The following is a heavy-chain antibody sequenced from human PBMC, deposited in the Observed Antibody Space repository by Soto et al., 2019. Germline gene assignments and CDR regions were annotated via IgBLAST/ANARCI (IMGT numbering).Heavy chain of an antibody. CDR3: ARTHDNYYDTHGMDV. D-gene: IGHD3-22*01. V-gene: IGHV1-69*12. J-gene: IGHJ6*02. CDR1: GGTFSSYA. Sequence: QVQLVQSGAEVKKPGSSVKVSCKASGGTFSSYAISWVRQAPGQGLEWMGGIIPIFGTANYAQKFQGRVTITADESTITSYMELSSLRSEDTAVYYCARTHDNYYDTHGMDVWGQGTTVTVSS. CDR2: IIPIFGTA.